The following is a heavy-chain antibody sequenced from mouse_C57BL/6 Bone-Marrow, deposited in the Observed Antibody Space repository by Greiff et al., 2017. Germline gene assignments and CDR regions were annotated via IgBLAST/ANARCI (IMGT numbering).Heavy chain of an antibody. CDR1: GFSLTSYG. J-gene: IGHJ3*01. CDR3: ASVHGRDVAWFAY. D-gene: IGHD1-1*01. V-gene: IGHV2-6*01. Sequence: VQLQQSGPGLVAPSQSLSITCTVSGFSLTSYGVDWVRQSPGKGLEWLGVIWGVGSTNYNSALKTSLSISNDNSKSQVFLKMNRLHTDETAKYYGASVHGRDVAWFAYWGQGTLVTVSA. CDR2: IWGVGST.